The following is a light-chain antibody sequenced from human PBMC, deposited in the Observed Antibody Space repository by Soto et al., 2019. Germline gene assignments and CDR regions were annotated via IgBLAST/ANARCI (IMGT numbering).Light chain of an antibody. Sequence: QSALTQPPSASGSPGQSVTISCTGTSSDVGGYNYVSWYQQHPGKAPKLMIYEVSKRPSGVPDRFSGSKSGNTASLTVSGLQAEDEAVYYCSTHAARNNVVFGGGTKQTVL. J-gene: IGLJ2*01. V-gene: IGLV2-8*01. CDR2: EVS. CDR1: SSDVGGYNY. CDR3: STHAARNNVV.